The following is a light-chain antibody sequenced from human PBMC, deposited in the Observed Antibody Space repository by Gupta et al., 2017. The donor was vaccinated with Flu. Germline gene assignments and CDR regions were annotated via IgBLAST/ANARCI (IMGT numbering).Light chain of an antibody. CDR1: SSDVGSYNL. Sequence: QSALTQPASVSGSPGQSITIPCTGTSSDVGSYNLVSWYQQHPGKAPKLMIYEGSKRPSGGSNRFSGSKSGNTASLTISGLQAEDAADYYCCSYAGSSTLGVFGGGTKLTVL. J-gene: IGLJ2*01. CDR2: EGS. CDR3: CSYAGSSTLGV. V-gene: IGLV2-23*01.